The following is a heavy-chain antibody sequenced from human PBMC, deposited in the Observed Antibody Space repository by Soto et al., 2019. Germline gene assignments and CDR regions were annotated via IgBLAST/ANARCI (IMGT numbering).Heavy chain of an antibody. Sequence: SETLSLTCAVYGGSFSGYYWSWIRQPPGKGLEWIGEINHSGSTNYNPSLKSRVTISVDTSKNQFSLKLSSVTAADTAVYYCARGSWGYSSSWYIDYWGQGTLVTVSS. D-gene: IGHD6-13*01. CDR3: ARGSWGYSSSWYIDY. J-gene: IGHJ4*02. CDR1: GGSFSGYY. CDR2: INHSGST. V-gene: IGHV4-34*01.